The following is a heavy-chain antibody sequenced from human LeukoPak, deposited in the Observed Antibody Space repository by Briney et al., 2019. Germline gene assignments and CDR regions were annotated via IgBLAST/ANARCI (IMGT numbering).Heavy chain of an antibody. J-gene: IGHJ5*02. D-gene: IGHD2-2*01. CDR1: GFTFTSSA. CDR3: AALGSTRTFDP. V-gene: IGHV1-58*02. CDR2: IVVGSGNT. Sequence: SVKVSFKASGFTFTSSAMHWVRQARGQRLEWLGWIVVGSGNTNYAQKFQERVTITRDMSTSTAYMELSSLRSEDTAEYYCAALGSTRTFDPWGQGTLVTVSS.